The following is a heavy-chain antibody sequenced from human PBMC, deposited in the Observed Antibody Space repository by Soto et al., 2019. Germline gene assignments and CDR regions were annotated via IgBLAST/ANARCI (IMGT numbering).Heavy chain of an antibody. J-gene: IGHJ6*02. Sequence: PSETLSLTCTVSGGSISSSSYYWGWIRQPPGKGLEWIGSIYYSGSTYYNPSLKSRVTISVDTSKNQFSLKLSSVTAAETVVYYCARLSAVAVTGYYYYGMDVWGQGTTVTVSS. D-gene: IGHD6-19*01. CDR3: ARLSAVAVTGYYYYGMDV. CDR2: IYYSGST. CDR1: GGSISSSSYY. V-gene: IGHV4-39*01.